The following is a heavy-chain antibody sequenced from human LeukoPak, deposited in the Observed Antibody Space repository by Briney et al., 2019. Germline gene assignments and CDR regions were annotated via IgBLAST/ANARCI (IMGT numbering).Heavy chain of an antibody. CDR3: ARDSQSVFDP. D-gene: IGHD2-21*01. J-gene: IGHJ5*02. Sequence: SSETLSLTCAVYGGSFSGYYWSWIRQPPGKGLEWIGEINHSGSTNYNPSLKSRVTISVDTSKNQFSLKLSSVTAADTAVYYCARDSQSVFDPWGQGTLVTVSS. CDR1: GGSFSGYY. V-gene: IGHV4-34*01. CDR2: INHSGST.